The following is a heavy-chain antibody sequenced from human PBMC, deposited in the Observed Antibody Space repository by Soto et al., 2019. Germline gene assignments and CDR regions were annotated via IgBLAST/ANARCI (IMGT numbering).Heavy chain of an antibody. Sequence: ASVKVSCKASGYTFTSYGTSWVRQAPGQGLEWMGWISAYNGNTNYAQKLQGRVTMTTDTSTSTAYMELRSLRSDDTAVYYCARPRSWHFNFNYYYGMDVWGQGTTVTVSS. CDR2: ISAYNGNT. J-gene: IGHJ6*02. V-gene: IGHV1-18*01. D-gene: IGHD6-13*01. CDR1: GYTFTSYG. CDR3: ARPRSWHFNFNYYYGMDV.